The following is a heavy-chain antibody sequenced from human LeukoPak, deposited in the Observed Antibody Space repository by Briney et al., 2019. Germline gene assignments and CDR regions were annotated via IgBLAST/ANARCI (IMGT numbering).Heavy chain of an antibody. CDR1: GFTFSEYA. Sequence: PGGSLRLSCAASGFTFSEYAMSWVRQAPGKGLEWVAVISYDAINKYYADSVKGRFTISRDNSKNTLYLQMNSLRAEDTAVYYCAKGYCSSTSCLKTDWGQGALVTVSS. CDR3: AKGYCSSTSCLKTD. J-gene: IGHJ4*02. D-gene: IGHD2-2*01. CDR2: ISYDAINK. V-gene: IGHV3-30*18.